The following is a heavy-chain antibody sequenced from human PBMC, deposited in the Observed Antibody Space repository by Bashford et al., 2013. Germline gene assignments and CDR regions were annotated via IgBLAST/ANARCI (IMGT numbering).Heavy chain of an antibody. J-gene: IGHJ3*02. D-gene: IGHD6-13*01. V-gene: IGHV3-72*01. CDR3: ARRSLIAAAGRGAFDI. CDR2: TRNKANSYTT. Sequence: VRQAPGKGLEWVGRTRNKANSYTTEYAASVKGRFTISRDDSKNSLYLQMNSLKTEDTAVYYCARRSLIAAAGRGAFDIWGQGTMVTVSS.